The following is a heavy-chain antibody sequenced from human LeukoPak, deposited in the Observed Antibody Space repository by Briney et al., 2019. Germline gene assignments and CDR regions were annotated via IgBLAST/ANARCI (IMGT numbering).Heavy chain of an antibody. D-gene: IGHD5-24*01. V-gene: IGHV4-61*05. Sequence: SETLSLTCTISDDSISNNRYYWSWIRQPPGKGLEWIGYIYYSGSTNYNPSLKSRVTISVDTSKNQFSLKLNSVTAADTAVYYCARGRDGYNFLNRGEYYYFDYWGQGTLVTVSS. J-gene: IGHJ4*02. CDR3: ARGRDGYNFLNRGEYYYFDY. CDR2: IYYSGST. CDR1: DDSISNNRYY.